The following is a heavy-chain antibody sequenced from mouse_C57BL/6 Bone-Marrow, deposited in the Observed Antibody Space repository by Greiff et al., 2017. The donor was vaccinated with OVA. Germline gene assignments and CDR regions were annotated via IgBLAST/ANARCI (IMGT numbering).Heavy chain of an antibody. CDR3: VRRVMDY. V-gene: IGHV10-1*01. J-gene: IGHJ4*01. Sequence: VQLQQSGGGLVQPKGSLKLSCAASGFSFNTYAMNWVRQAPGKGLEWVARIRSKSNNYATYYADSVKDRFTISRDDSESMLYLQMNNLKTEDTAMYYCVRRVMDYWGQGTSVTVSS. CDR1: GFSFNTYA. CDR2: IRSKSNNYAT.